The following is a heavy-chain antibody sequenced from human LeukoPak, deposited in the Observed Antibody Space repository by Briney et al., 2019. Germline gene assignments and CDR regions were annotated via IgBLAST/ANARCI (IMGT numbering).Heavy chain of an antibody. CDR3: ARVGVVPAAIPDGFDI. CDR2: ISSSGSTI. V-gene: IGHV3-48*03. CDR1: GFTFSNYE. D-gene: IGHD2-2*01. Sequence: PGGSLRLSCAASGFTFSNYEMNWVRQAPGKGLEWVSYISSSGSTIYYADSVKGRFTISRDNSKNTLYLQMNSLTAEDTAVYYCARVGVVPAAIPDGFDIWGQGTMVTVSS. J-gene: IGHJ3*02.